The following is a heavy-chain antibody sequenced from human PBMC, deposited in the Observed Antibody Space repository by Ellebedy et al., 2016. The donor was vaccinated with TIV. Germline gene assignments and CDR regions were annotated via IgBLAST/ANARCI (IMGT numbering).Heavy chain of an antibody. Sequence: GGSLRLSXAASGFSFSTDWMTWVRQALGKGLEWVPTIQENGNEKQYVDSLKGRFTISRDNAKNSLYLQMNSLRAEDTAIYYCARLARQSDYWGQGTLVTVSS. CDR2: IQENGNEK. CDR1: GFSFSTDW. CDR3: ARLARQSDY. V-gene: IGHV3-7*01. J-gene: IGHJ4*02.